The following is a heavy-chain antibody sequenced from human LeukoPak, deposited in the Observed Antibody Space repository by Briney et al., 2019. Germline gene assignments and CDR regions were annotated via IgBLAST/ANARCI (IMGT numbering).Heavy chain of an antibody. CDR3: AKDSPYSSSWFFYFDY. J-gene: IGHJ4*02. CDR2: ISGSGGST. Sequence: GGSLRLSCAASGFTFSTYAMSWVRQAPGKGLEWVSTISGSGGSTYYADSVKGRFTISRDNSKNTLYVHMNSLRAEDTALYYCAKDSPYSSSWFFYFDYWGQGTLVTVSS. D-gene: IGHD6-13*01. V-gene: IGHV3-23*01. CDR1: GFTFSTYA.